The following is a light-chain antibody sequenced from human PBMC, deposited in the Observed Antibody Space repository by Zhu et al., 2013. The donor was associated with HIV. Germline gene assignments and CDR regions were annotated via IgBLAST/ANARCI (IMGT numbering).Light chain of an antibody. Sequence: EIVLTQSPVTLSLSPGERATLSCRASQSVSSYLAWYQQKPGQAPRLLIYDASNRATDIPARFSGSGSETDFTLTISSLEPEDFAVYYCQQRSDWPRSFGQGTRLEIK. CDR3: QQRSDWPRS. V-gene: IGKV3-11*01. CDR1: QSVSSY. J-gene: IGKJ5*01. CDR2: DAS.